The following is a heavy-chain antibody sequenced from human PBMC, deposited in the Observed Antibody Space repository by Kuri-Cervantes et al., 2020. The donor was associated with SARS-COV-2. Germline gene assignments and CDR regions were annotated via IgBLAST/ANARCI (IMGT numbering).Heavy chain of an antibody. Sequence: GSLRLSCTVSGGSISSSSYYWGWTRQPPGKGLEWIGSIYYSGSTYYNPSLKSRVTISLDTSKNQLSLKLSSVTAADTALYYCARDGRNFDPWGQGTLVTVSS. CDR3: ARDGRNFDP. V-gene: IGHV4-39*07. D-gene: IGHD1-14*01. CDR1: GGSISSSSYY. J-gene: IGHJ5*02. CDR2: IYYSGST.